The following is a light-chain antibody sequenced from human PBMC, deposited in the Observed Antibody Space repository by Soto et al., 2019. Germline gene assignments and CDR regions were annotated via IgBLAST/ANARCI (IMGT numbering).Light chain of an antibody. CDR2: GAS. CDR3: QLYGTSPKT. V-gene: IGKV3-20*01. CDR1: ETVAGSY. Sequence: EIVLTQSPGTLSLSPGERATLSCRASETVAGSYLAWYQQKPGQAPRLLIRGASTRATGIADRFSGSGSGTDFTLTISRLEPEDFAVYYCQLYGTSPKTFGQGTKVDIK. J-gene: IGKJ1*01.